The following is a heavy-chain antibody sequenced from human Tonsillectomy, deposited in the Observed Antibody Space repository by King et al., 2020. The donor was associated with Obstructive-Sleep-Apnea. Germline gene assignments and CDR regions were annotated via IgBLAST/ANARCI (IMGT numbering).Heavy chain of an antibody. CDR1: GFTFSSYG. D-gene: IGHD3-22*01. J-gene: IGHJ4*02. V-gene: IGHV3-30*18. Sequence: VQLVESGGGVVQPGRSLRLSCAASGFTFSSYGMHWVRQAPGKGLEWVAVISYDGSNKYYADSVKGRFTISRDNSKNTLYLQMNSLRAEDTAVYYCAKPVSSAEPAFDYWGQGTLVTVSS. CDR3: AKPVSSAEPAFDY. CDR2: ISYDGSNK.